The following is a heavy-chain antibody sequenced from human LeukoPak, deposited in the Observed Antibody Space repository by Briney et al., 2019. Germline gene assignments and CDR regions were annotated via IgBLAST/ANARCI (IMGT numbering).Heavy chain of an antibody. Sequence: SETLSLTCTVSGGSISSYYWSWIRQPPGKGLEWIGYIYYSGSTNYNPSLKSRVTISVDTSKNQFSLKLSSVTAADTAVYYCARDRGRNSGSFHMNDAFDIWGQGTMVTVSS. CDR2: IYYSGST. V-gene: IGHV4-59*01. J-gene: IGHJ3*02. CDR3: ARDRGRNSGSFHMNDAFDI. D-gene: IGHD1-26*01. CDR1: GGSISSYY.